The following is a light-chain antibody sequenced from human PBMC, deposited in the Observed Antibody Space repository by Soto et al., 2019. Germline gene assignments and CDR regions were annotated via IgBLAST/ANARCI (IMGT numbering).Light chain of an antibody. CDR1: QSISSR. CDR3: QQYNSYSET. J-gene: IGKJ1*01. CDR2: KAS. V-gene: IGKV1-5*03. Sequence: DIQLTQSPSTLSASVGERATITFRASQSISSRLAWYQQKPGKAPKLLIYKASSLESGVPSRFSGSGSGTEFTLTISSLQPDDFATYYCQQYNSYSETFGQGTKVDIK.